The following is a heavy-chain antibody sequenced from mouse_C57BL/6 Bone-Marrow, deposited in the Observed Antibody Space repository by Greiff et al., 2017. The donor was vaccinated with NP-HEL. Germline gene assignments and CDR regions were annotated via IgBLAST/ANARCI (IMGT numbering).Heavy chain of an antibody. V-gene: IGHV1-85*01. J-gene: IGHJ1*03. D-gene: IGHD2-1*01. Sequence: VQLQQSGPELVKPGASVKLSCKASGYTFTSYDINWVKQRPGQGLEWIGWIYPRDGSTKYNEKFKGKATLTVDTSSSTAYMELHSLTSGDSAVYFCARSVYYGNYDWYFDVWGTGTTVTVSS. CDR3: ARSVYYGNYDWYFDV. CDR2: IYPRDGST. CDR1: GYTFTSYD.